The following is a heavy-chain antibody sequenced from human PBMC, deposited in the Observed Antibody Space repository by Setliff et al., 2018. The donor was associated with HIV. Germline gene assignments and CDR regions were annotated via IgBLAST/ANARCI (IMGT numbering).Heavy chain of an antibody. CDR3: ARFHPYWYDDNGYYGYYFDY. V-gene: IGHV4-4*02. CDR2: IYHRGTT. CDR1: GGSIRSGNW. Sequence: LSLTCAVSGGSIRSGNWWTWVRQSPGKGLEWIGEIYHRGTTNDNPSLRSRVTISVDTSRNQFSLKLNSVTAAGTAVYYCARFHPYWYDDNGYYGYYFDYWGQGTLVTVSS. J-gene: IGHJ4*02. D-gene: IGHD3-22*01.